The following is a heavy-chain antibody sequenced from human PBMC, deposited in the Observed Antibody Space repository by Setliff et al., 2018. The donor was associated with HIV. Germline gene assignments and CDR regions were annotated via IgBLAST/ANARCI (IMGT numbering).Heavy chain of an antibody. CDR2: IHTSGST. V-gene: IGHV4-61*09. J-gene: IGHJ6*03. CDR1: GGSINNDIYY. Sequence: SETLSLTCSVSGGSINNDIYYWSWIRQPPGKGLEWIGQIHTSGSTNYNPSLKSRVTISGDTSKNQFSLKLSSVTAADTAVYYCARDRRGYYYGSGSCYMDVWGTGTTVTVSS. D-gene: IGHD3-10*01. CDR3: ARDRRGYYYGSGSCYMDV.